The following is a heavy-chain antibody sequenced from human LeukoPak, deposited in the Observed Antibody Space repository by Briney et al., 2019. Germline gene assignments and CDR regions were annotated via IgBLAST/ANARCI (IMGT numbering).Heavy chain of an antibody. V-gene: IGHV3-33*01. J-gene: IGHJ4*02. D-gene: IGHD6-13*01. CDR1: GFTFSSYG. Sequence: GRSLRLSCAASGFTFSSYGMHWVRQAPGKGLEWVAVIWDDGITKHYADSVKGRFTISRDNARNSLFLQMNSLRAEDTAVYYCARRGGSSRGSQGDDYWGQGTQVTVSS. CDR3: ARRGGSSRGSQGDDY. CDR2: IWDDGITK.